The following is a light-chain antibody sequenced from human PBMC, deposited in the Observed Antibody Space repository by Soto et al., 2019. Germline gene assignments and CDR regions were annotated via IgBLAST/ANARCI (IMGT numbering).Light chain of an antibody. CDR1: QSIISY. CDR3: QQSYSTWT. Sequence: DIQMTQSPSSLSASLGDRVTITCRASQSIISYLNWYQQRPGKAPKLLIYAASSLQSGVPSRFSGSGSGTDFTLTISSLQPEDFATYYCQQSYSTWTFGQGTKVDIK. V-gene: IGKV1-39*01. CDR2: AAS. J-gene: IGKJ1*01.